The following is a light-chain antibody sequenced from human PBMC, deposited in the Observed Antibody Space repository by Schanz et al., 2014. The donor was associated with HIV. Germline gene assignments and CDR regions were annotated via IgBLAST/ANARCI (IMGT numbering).Light chain of an antibody. Sequence: QSALTQPASVSGSPGQSITISCTGTSSDVGGYNYVSWYQQHPGRAPKLMISEVTKRPSGVPDRFSGSKSGNTASLTVSGLQADDEADYYCATWDDNLSGWVFGGGTKLTVL. V-gene: IGLV2-8*01. J-gene: IGLJ3*02. CDR3: ATWDDNLSGWV. CDR1: SSDVGGYNY. CDR2: EVT.